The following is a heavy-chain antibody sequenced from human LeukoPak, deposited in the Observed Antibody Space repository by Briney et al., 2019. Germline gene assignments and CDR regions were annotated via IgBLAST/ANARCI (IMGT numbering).Heavy chain of an antibody. CDR3: AREDSDYGDYIRLDY. D-gene: IGHD4-17*01. J-gene: IGHJ4*02. CDR1: GYTFTSYC. Sequence: GASVTVSCKASGYTFTSYCITWVRQAPGQGLEWMGWISAYNGNTNYAQKPHGRVTMTTDTSTSTAYMELRSLRSDDTAIYYCAREDSDYGDYIRLDYWGQGTLVTVSS. CDR2: ISAYNGNT. V-gene: IGHV1-18*04.